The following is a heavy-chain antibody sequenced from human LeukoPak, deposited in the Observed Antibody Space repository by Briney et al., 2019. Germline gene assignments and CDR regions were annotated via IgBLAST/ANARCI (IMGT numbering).Heavy chain of an antibody. Sequence: GGSLRLSCAASGFTFSSYAMSWVRQAPGKGLEWVSAISGSGGSTYYADSVKGRFTISRDNSKNTLYLQMNSLRAEDTAVYHCARDDYGSGSLTYWGQGTLVTVSS. J-gene: IGHJ4*02. CDR1: GFTFSSYA. CDR2: ISGSGGST. D-gene: IGHD3-10*01. V-gene: IGHV3-23*01. CDR3: ARDDYGSGSLTY.